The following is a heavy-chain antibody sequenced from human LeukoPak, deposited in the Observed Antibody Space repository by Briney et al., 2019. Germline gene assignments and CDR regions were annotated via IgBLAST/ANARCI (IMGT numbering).Heavy chain of an antibody. CDR1: GGSISSSNW. D-gene: IGHD6-6*01. J-gene: IGHJ4*02. V-gene: IGHV4-4*02. CDR3: ATLGAYSSSSHFDY. Sequence: SETLSLTCAVSGGSISSSNWWSWVRQPPGKGLEWIGEIYHSGSPKYNPSLKSRLTISVDTSKNQFSLKLSSVTAADTAVYYCATLGAYSSSSHFDYWGQGTLVTVSS. CDR2: IYHSGSP.